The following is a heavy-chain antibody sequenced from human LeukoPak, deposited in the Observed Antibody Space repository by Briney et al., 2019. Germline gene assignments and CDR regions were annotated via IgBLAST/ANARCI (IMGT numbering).Heavy chain of an antibody. J-gene: IGHJ3*02. CDR1: GGSISSYY. CDR2: IYYSGST. D-gene: IGHD5-24*01. Sequence: PSETLSLTCTVSGGSISSYYWSWIRQPPGKGLEWIGYIYYSGSTNYNPSLKSRVTISVDTSKNQFSLKLSSVTAADTAVYYCARGDGYNAFDIWGRGTMVTVSS. V-gene: IGHV4-59*01. CDR3: ARGDGYNAFDI.